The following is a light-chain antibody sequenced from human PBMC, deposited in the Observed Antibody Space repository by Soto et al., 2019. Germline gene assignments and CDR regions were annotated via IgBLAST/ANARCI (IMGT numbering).Light chain of an antibody. V-gene: IGLV2-23*02. Sequence: HSALTQPASVSGSPGQSITISCTGSSSDVGSYNLVSWYQQHPGKAPKLIIYEVSKRPSGISTRFSASKSGNTASLTISGLQAEDEADYHCCSYASSSPWVFGGGTKLTVL. CDR1: SSDVGSYNL. CDR2: EVS. CDR3: CSYASSSPWV. J-gene: IGLJ3*02.